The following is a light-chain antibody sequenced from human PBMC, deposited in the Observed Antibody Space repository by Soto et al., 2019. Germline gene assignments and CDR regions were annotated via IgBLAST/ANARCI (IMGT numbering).Light chain of an antibody. Sequence: DIQLTQSPSFLSASVGDRVTISFRASQGISSYLAWYQQTPGKAPKLLIYASSTLQSGVPSRFSGSGSGTDFTLTIGSLQPEDCATYYCQQLNTFPVTFGQGTRLDI. CDR3: QQLNTFPVT. V-gene: IGKV1-9*01. J-gene: IGKJ5*01. CDR2: ASS. CDR1: QGISSY.